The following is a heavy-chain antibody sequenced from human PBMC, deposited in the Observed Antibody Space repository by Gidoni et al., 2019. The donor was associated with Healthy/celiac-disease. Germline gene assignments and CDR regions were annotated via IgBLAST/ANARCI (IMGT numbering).Heavy chain of an antibody. J-gene: IGHJ4*02. D-gene: IGHD1-1*01. Sequence: VQLVESGGGVVQPGKSRRLSGAASGFTLSSYGMHWVRQAPGTGLEWVAVISHDGNFVYYADSVQGRFTISRDISKNALYLQMNRLCSEDTAVYYCARDSNFYFDHWGQGTLVTVSS. CDR2: ISHDGNFV. V-gene: IGHV3-33*01. CDR1: GFTLSSYG. CDR3: ARDSNFYFDH.